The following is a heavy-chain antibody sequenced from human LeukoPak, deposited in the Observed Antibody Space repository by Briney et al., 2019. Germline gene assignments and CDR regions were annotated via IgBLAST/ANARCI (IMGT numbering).Heavy chain of an antibody. CDR1: GFTFSSYA. D-gene: IGHD4-17*01. V-gene: IGHV3-30*04. CDR2: ISYDGRNK. J-gene: IGHJ3*02. Sequence: PGGSLRLSCAGSGFTFSSYAMHWVRQAPGKNVEWVAAISYDGRNKNYTDSVKGRFTISRDNSKNTMYLQMNSLKPEDKAVYYCARVTTVIPDAFDIWGQGTMVTVS. CDR3: ARVTTVIPDAFDI.